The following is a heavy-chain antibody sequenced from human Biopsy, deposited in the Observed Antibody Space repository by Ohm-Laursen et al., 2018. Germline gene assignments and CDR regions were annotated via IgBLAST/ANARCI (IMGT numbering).Heavy chain of an antibody. V-gene: IGHV4-59*07. CDR2: IYYSGST. CDR3: ARATNSTGWPYYYFYGMDV. J-gene: IGHJ6*02. D-gene: IGHD2/OR15-2a*01. Sequence: SDTLSLTCTVSGGSISSDYWSWIRQTPEKGLEWIGYIYYSGSTNYNPSLKSRVTISVDTSKNQFSLRLNSVTAADTAVYYCARATNSTGWPYYYFYGMDVWGQGTTVTVSS. CDR1: GGSISSDY.